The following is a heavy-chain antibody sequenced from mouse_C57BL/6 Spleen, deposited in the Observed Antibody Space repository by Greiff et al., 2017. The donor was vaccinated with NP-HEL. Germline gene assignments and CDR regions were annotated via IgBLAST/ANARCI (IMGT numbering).Heavy chain of an antibody. CDR2: ISSGSSTI. CDR3: ARGKDGSSPFAY. J-gene: IGHJ3*01. Sequence: EVQVVESGGGLVKPGGSLKLSCAASGFTFSDYGMHWVRQAPEKGLEWVAYISSGSSTIYYADTVKGRFTISRDNAKNTLFLQMTSLRSEDTAMYYCARGKDGSSPFAYWGQGTLVTVSA. D-gene: IGHD1-1*01. V-gene: IGHV5-17*01. CDR1: GFTFSDYG.